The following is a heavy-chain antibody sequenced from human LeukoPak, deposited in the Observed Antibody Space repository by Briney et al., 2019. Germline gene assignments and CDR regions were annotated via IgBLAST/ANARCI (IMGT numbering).Heavy chain of an antibody. D-gene: IGHD6-19*01. CDR3: ARDPTARIAVAGADY. Sequence: GASVKVSCKASGYTFTGYYMHWVRQAPGQGLEWMGRINPNSGGINYAQKFQGRVTMTRDASISTAYMELSRLRSDDTAVYYCARDPTARIAVAGADYWGQGTLVTVSS. V-gene: IGHV1-2*06. CDR1: GYTFTGYY. J-gene: IGHJ4*02. CDR2: INPNSGGI.